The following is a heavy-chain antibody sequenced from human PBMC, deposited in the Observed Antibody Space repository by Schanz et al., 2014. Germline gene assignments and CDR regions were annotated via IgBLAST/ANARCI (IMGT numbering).Heavy chain of an antibody. CDR2: ISGSGGST. CDR3: LAPDYGMDV. V-gene: IGHV3-23*01. J-gene: IGHJ6*02. Sequence: EVQLLESGGGLVQPGGSLRLSCLASGFAFSSYGMNWLRQAPGKGLEWVSAISGSGGSTYYADSVKGRFTISRDNAKNSLFLQMNSLRAEDTAVYYCLAPDYGMDVWGQGTTVTVSS. CDR1: GFAFSSYG.